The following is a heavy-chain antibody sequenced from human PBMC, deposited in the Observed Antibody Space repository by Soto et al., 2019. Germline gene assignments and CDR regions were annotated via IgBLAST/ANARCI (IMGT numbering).Heavy chain of an antibody. CDR2: ISYDGSNK. CDR3: AKERGARAEYFQH. D-gene: IGHD1-26*01. J-gene: IGHJ1*01. CDR1: GFTFSSYG. V-gene: IGHV3-30*18. Sequence: GGSLRLSCAASGFTFSSYGMHWVRQAPGKGLEWVAVISYDGSNKYYADSVKGRFTISRDNSKNTLYLQMNSLRAEDTAVYYCAKERGARAEYFQHWGQGTLVTVSS.